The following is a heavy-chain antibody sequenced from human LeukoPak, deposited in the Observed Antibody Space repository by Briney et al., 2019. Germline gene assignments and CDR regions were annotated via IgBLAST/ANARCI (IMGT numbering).Heavy chain of an antibody. V-gene: IGHV3-30*02. J-gene: IGHJ4*02. CDR2: IRYDGSNK. CDR3: AKGISMGIVGATTLDY. CDR1: GFTFSNYG. Sequence: GGSLRLSCAASGFTFSNYGMNWVRQAPGKGLEWVAFIRYDGSNKYYADSVKGRFTISRDNSKNTLYLQMNSLRAEDTAVYYCAKGISMGIVGATTLDYWGQGTLVTVSS. D-gene: IGHD1-26*01.